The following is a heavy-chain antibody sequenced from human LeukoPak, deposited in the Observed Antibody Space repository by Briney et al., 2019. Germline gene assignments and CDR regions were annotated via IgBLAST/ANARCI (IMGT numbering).Heavy chain of an antibody. Sequence: GASVKVSCKASGYTFTSYYMHWVRQAPGQGLEWMGGIIPIFGTANYAQKFQGRVTITADESTSTAYMELSSLRSEDTAVYYCARDLDGWQYYGSGSYVDAFDIWGQGTMVTVSS. CDR3: ARDLDGWQYYGSGSYVDAFDI. J-gene: IGHJ3*02. V-gene: IGHV1-69*13. CDR1: GYTFTSYY. CDR2: IIPIFGTA. D-gene: IGHD3-10*01.